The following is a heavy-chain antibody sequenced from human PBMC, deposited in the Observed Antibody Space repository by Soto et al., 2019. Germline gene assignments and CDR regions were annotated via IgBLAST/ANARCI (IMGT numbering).Heavy chain of an antibody. CDR3: AMNIIAARPDFPGENWFDP. Sequence: SETLSLTCTVSGGSISSSSYYWGWIRQPPGKGLEWIGSIYYSGSTYYNPSLKSRVTISVDTSKNQFSLKLSSVTAADTAVYYCAMNIIAARPDFPGENWFDPWGQGTLVTVSS. D-gene: IGHD6-6*01. CDR2: IYYSGST. CDR1: GGSISSSSYY. J-gene: IGHJ5*02. V-gene: IGHV4-39*01.